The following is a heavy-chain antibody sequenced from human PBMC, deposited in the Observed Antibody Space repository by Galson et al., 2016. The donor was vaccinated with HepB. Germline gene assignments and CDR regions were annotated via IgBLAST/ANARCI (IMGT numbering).Heavy chain of an antibody. Sequence: SLRLSCAASGFTLSSYAMNWVRQAPGKGLEWVSATSASGASTYYADSVRGRFSISRDNSKNTLHLQMNSLRAEDTAIYYCAKGADNSSPGPFHYWGQGTLVTVSS. CDR1: GFTLSSYA. D-gene: IGHD3-22*01. V-gene: IGHV3-23*01. CDR3: AKGADNSSPGPFHY. CDR2: TSASGAST. J-gene: IGHJ4*02.